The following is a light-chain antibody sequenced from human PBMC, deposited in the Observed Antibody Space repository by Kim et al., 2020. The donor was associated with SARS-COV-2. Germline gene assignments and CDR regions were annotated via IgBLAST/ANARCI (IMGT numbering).Light chain of an antibody. CDR2: GAS. Sequence: PGERDALSCRASKSVSSNYLAWYQQKPGQAPTLLIYGASTRATGIPDRFSGSGSGTDFTLTISRLEPEDFAVYYCQKYDSLPSTFGQGTKVDIK. J-gene: IGKJ1*01. CDR1: KSVSSNY. CDR3: QKYDSLPST. V-gene: IGKV3-20*01.